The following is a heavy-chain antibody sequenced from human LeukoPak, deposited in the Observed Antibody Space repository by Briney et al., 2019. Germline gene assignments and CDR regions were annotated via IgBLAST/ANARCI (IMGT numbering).Heavy chain of an antibody. CDR1: GDIFSSDSAA. V-gene: IGHV6-1*01. CDR3: ARGVNNWFDP. CDR2: TFYRYKLYN. Sequence: SQTLSLTCALSGDIFSSDSAAWNWIRQSPSRGLEWLGRTFYRYKLYNDYAVSVKSRITINPDTSKNQFSLQLDSVTPEDTAVYYCARGVNNWFDPWGQGTLVTVSS. J-gene: IGHJ5*02. D-gene: IGHD2-8*01.